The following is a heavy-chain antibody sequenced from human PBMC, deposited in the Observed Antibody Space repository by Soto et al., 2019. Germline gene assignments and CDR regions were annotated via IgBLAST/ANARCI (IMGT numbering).Heavy chain of an antibody. CDR1: GFTLSSYW. CDR2: IKQDGSEK. CDR3: ARARADYYDSSGYPLGY. Sequence: GGSLRLSCAASGFTLSSYWMSWVREAPGIGLEWVANIKQDGSEKYYVDSVKGRFTISRDNAKNSLYLQMNSLRAEDTAVYYCARARADYYDSSGYPLGYWGQGTLVTVSS. D-gene: IGHD3-22*01. V-gene: IGHV3-7*04. J-gene: IGHJ4*02.